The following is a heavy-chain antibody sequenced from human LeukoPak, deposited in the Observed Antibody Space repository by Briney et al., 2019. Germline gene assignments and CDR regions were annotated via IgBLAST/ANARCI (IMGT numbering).Heavy chain of an antibody. V-gene: IGHV4-34*01. CDR3: ARGSPTRYCSGGSCYSYAFDI. CDR1: GGSFSGYY. J-gene: IGHJ3*02. Sequence: SETLSLTCAVYGGSFSGYYWSWIRQPPGKGLEWIGEINHSGSTNYNPSLKSRVTISVDTSKNQFSLKMSHVTASGTAWYLLARGSPTRYCSGGSCYSYAFDIWGQGTMVTVSS. CDR2: INHSGST. D-gene: IGHD2-15*01.